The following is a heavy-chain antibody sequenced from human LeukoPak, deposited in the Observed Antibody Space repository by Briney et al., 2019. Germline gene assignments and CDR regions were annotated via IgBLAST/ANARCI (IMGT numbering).Heavy chain of an antibody. CDR1: GYTFTSYA. CDR2: INPNSGGT. Sequence: EASVKVSCKASGYTFTSYAMNWVRQAPGQGLEWMGWINPNSGGTNYAQKFQGRVTMTRDTSISTAYMELSRLRSDDTAVYYCARGGMAGTTFNWFDPWGQGTLVTVSS. J-gene: IGHJ5*02. CDR3: ARGGMAGTTFNWFDP. D-gene: IGHD1-7*01. V-gene: IGHV1-2*02.